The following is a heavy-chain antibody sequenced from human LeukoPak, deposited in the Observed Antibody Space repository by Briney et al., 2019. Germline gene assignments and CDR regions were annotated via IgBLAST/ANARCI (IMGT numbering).Heavy chain of an antibody. CDR2: ISYDGSYK. Sequence: GRSLRLSCAASGFTFSSYGMHWVRQAPGKGLEWVAVISYDGSYKYYADSVKGRFTISRDNSRNTLYLQMNSLRAEDTAVYYCARVGDYGDYALDYWGQGTLVTVSS. D-gene: IGHD4-17*01. CDR1: GFTFSSYG. CDR3: ARVGDYGDYALDY. J-gene: IGHJ4*02. V-gene: IGHV3-30*03.